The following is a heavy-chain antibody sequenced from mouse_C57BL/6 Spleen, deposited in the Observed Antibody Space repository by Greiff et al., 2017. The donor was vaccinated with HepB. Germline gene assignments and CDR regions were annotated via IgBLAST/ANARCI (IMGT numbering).Heavy chain of an antibody. CDR3: TPQLGRFAY. CDR2: IDPENGDT. V-gene: IGHV14-4*01. J-gene: IGHJ3*01. CDR1: GFNIKDDY. D-gene: IGHD4-1*02. Sequence: EVKLVESGAELVRPGASVKLSCTASGFNIKDDYMHWVKQRPEQGLEWIGWIDPENGDTEYASKFQGKATITADTSSNTAYLQLSSLTSEDTAVYYCTPQLGRFAYWGQGTLVTVSA.